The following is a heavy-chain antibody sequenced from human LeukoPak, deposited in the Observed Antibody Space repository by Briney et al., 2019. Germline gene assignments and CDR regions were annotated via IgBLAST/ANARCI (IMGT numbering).Heavy chain of an antibody. CDR1: GFTFDDYA. Sequence: GGSLRLSCAASGFTFDDYAMHWVRQAPGKGLEWVSGISLNSGNIDYADSVKGRFTISRDNAKNSLYLQMNSLRVEDTAVYYCARDYASEYMDVWGKGTTVTVSS. CDR2: ISLNSGNI. V-gene: IGHV3-9*01. CDR3: ARDYASEYMDV. J-gene: IGHJ6*03.